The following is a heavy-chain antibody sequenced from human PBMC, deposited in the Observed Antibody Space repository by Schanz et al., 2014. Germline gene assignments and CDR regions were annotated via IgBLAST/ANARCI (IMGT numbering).Heavy chain of an antibody. CDR1: GGTFSTYP. Sequence: QLQLVQSGAEVKKPGSSMKVSCKASGGTFSTYPINWLRQAPGQGLEWMGRIIPIHGIVNYAQRFQDRVRITADKSTSTAYMELSSLRSDDTALYYCTRGGYSYALSAFDIWGQGTMVTVSS. CDR2: IIPIHGIV. J-gene: IGHJ3*02. D-gene: IGHD5-18*01. V-gene: IGHV1-69*02. CDR3: TRGGYSYALSAFDI.